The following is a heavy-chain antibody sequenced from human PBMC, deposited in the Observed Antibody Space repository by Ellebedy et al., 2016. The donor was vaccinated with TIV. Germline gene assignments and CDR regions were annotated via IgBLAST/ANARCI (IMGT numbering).Heavy chain of an antibody. J-gene: IGHJ4*02. CDR2: IYYSGST. V-gene: IGHV4-59*12. Sequence: SETLSLTXTVSGGSISSYYWSWIRQPPRKGLEWIGYIYYSGSTYYNPSLKSRVTISVDTSKNQFSLKLSSVTAADTAVYYCARAPKDIVVVLRPLSFDYWGPGTLVTVSS. CDR3: ARAPKDIVVVLRPLSFDY. D-gene: IGHD2-15*01. CDR1: GGSISSYY.